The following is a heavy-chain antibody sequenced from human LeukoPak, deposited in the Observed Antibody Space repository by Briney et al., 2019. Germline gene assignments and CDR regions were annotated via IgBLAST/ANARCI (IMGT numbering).Heavy chain of an antibody. CDR3: AGPGIDYDSSGYYSPDAFDI. J-gene: IGHJ3*02. CDR1: GGTFSSYA. Sequence: SVKVSCKASGGTFSSYAISWVRQAPGQGLEWMGRIIPIFGTANYAQKFQGRVTITTDESTSTAYVELSRLRSEDTAVYYCAGPGIDYDSSGYYSPDAFDIWGQGTMVTVSS. V-gene: IGHV1-69*05. CDR2: IIPIFGTA. D-gene: IGHD3-22*01.